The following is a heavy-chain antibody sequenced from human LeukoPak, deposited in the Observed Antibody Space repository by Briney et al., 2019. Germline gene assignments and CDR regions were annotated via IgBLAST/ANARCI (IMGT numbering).Heavy chain of an antibody. J-gene: IGHJ4*02. CDR2: ISGSGGST. CDR1: GFTFSIYA. D-gene: IGHD3-22*01. Sequence: PGGSLRLSCAASGFTFSIYAMSWVHQAPGKGLEWVSSISGSGGSTYYTDPVKGRFTISRDNSKNTLYLQMNSLRAEDTAVYYCAKDRPNYYESNGDYYRRNGDYWGQGTLVTVSS. CDR3: AKDRPNYYESNGDYYRRNGDY. V-gene: IGHV3-23*01.